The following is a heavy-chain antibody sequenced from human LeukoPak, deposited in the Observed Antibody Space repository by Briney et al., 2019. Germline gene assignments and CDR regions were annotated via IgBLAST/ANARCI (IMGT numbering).Heavy chain of an antibody. Sequence: GGSLRLSCAASGFTFSSYGMHWVRQAPGKGLERVAVIWYDGSNKYYADSVKGRFTISRDNSKNTLYLQMNSLRAEDTAVYYCARDRLAVAFDYWGQGTLVTVSS. J-gene: IGHJ4*02. CDR1: GFTFSSYG. V-gene: IGHV3-33*01. D-gene: IGHD6-19*01. CDR3: ARDRLAVAFDY. CDR2: IWYDGSNK.